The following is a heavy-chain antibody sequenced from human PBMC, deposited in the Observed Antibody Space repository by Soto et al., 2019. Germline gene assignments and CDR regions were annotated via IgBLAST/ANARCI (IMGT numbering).Heavy chain of an antibody. V-gene: IGHV1-69*01. CDR2: IIPIFDTS. J-gene: IGHJ5*02. Sequence: QVQLVQSGAEVKKPGSSVKVSCKASGGTFNSYSVSWVRQAPGQGLEWMGGIIPIFDTSNHAQKFRDRLTIAADADTSTYFMELTSRGSENTAIYYSAIGVLSNDYDYWSGYRLDPWGQGTLVTVTS. D-gene: IGHD3-3*01. CDR1: GGTFNSYS. CDR3: AIGVLSNDYDYWSGYRLDP.